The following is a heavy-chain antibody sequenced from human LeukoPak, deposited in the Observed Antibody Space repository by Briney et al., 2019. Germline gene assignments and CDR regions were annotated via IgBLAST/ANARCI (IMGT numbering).Heavy chain of an antibody. CDR1: GFTFSSYS. Sequence: PGGSLRLSCTASGFTFSSYSMNWVRQAPGKGLEWVSSISSSSSYIYYADSVKGRFTISRDNAKNSLYLQMNSLRAEDTAVYYCAREGHSLEPRFLEWLLVDAFDIWGQGTMVTVSS. CDR3: AREGHSLEPRFLEWLLVDAFDI. D-gene: IGHD3-3*01. J-gene: IGHJ3*02. CDR2: ISSSSSYI. V-gene: IGHV3-21*01.